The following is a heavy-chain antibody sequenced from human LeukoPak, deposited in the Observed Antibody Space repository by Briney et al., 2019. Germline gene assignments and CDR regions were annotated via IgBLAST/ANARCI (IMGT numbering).Heavy chain of an antibody. CDR2: IYHSGST. Sequence: SETLSLSCAVSGGSISSGGYSWIWIRQPPGKGLEWIGYIYHSGSTYYNPSLKSRVTISVDRSKNQFSLKLSSVTAADTAVYYCARDFDEGGWFDPWGQGTLVTVSS. J-gene: IGHJ5*02. D-gene: IGHD3-9*01. CDR1: GGSISSGGYS. CDR3: ARDFDEGGWFDP. V-gene: IGHV4-30-2*01.